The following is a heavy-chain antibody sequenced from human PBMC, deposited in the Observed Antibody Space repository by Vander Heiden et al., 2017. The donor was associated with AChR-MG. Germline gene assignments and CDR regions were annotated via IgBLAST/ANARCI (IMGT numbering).Heavy chain of an antibody. J-gene: IGHJ4*02. Sequence: EVKRLPSGGGLVQPGGPLRPASADTGPTLHASAMSWVRQAPGKGLEWVSGLSVSGLRTYYADSVKGRFTSSRDNSKNKLYLQMSSLRAEDTAVYYCAKDPYYDISTGYAYFDHWGQGTLVTVSS. CDR1: GPTLHASA. CDR3: AKDPYYDISTGYAYFDH. CDR2: LSVSGLRT. D-gene: IGHD3-9*01. V-gene: IGHV3-23*01.